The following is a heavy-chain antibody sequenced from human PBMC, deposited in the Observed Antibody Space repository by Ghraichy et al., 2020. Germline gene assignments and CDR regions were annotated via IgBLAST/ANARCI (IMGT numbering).Heavy chain of an antibody. CDR2: INPGSSVI. Sequence: GGSLRLSCVGSGSTFSSKSINWVRQAPGKGLEWVSHINPGSSVIVYADSVKGRFTISRDNAKNSLYLQMNSLIAEDTAVYYCARVQVVNSFFDNWGQGTLVTVSS. CDR1: GSTFSSKS. J-gene: IGHJ4*02. D-gene: IGHD3-22*01. CDR3: ARVQVVNSFFDN. V-gene: IGHV3-48*04.